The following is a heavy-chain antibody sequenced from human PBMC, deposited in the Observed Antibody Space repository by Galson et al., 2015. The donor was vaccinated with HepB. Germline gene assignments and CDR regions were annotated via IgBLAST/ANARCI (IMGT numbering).Heavy chain of an antibody. J-gene: IGHJ4*02. CDR2: ISAYNGNT. CDR3: ARNHTWYSDY. Sequence: AVKVSCKASGYTFTSYGLTWVRQAPGQGLEWMGWISAYNGNTNYAQKLQGRVTMTTDTSTDTAYMELRSLRSDDTAVYYCARNHTWYSDYWGQGTLVTVSS. V-gene: IGHV1-18*01. CDR1: GYTFTSYG.